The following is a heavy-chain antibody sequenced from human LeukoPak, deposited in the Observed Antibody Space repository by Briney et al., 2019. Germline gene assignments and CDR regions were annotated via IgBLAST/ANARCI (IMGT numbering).Heavy chain of an antibody. CDR1: GNSISSGDNY. CDR3: ARERDGYNYRAFDI. V-gene: IGHV4-61*02. D-gene: IGHD5-24*01. Sequence: SQTLSLTCTVSGNSISSGDNYWSWIRQPAGKGLEWIGRIYTSGSTNYNPSLKSRVTISGDTSKNQFSLRLSSVTAADTAVYYCARERDGYNYRAFDIWGQGTMVTVSS. CDR2: IYTSGST. J-gene: IGHJ3*02.